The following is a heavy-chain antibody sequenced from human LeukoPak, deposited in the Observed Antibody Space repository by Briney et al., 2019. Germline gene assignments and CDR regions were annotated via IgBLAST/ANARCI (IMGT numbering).Heavy chain of an antibody. CDR2: IYTSGST. CDR3: ARVLVRGVIITGREINWFDP. V-gene: IGHV4-4*07. J-gene: IGHJ5*02. Sequence: PSETLSLTCTVSGGSISSYYWSWIRQPAGKGLEWIGRIYTSGSTNYNPSLKSRVTMSVDTSKNQFSLKLSSVTAADTAVYYCARVLVRGVIITGREINWFDPWGQGTLVTVSS. D-gene: IGHD3-10*01. CDR1: GGSISSYY.